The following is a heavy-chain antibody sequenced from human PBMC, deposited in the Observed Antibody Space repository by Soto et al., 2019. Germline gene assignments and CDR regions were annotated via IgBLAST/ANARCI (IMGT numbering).Heavy chain of an antibody. CDR3: ARVCGGDCHYGMDV. J-gene: IGHJ6*01. Sequence: SETLCLTCTVSGGSISSGDYYWSWIRQPPGKGLEWIGYIYYSGSTYYNPSLKSRVTISVDTSKNQFSLKLSSVTAADTAVYYCARVCGGDCHYGMDVWGQGTTVTVSS. CDR1: GGSISSGDYY. CDR2: IYYSGST. D-gene: IGHD2-21*02. V-gene: IGHV4-30-4*01.